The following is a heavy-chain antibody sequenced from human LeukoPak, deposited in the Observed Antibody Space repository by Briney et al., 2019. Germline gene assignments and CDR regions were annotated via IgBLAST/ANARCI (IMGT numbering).Heavy chain of an antibody. J-gene: IGHJ4*02. D-gene: IGHD3-9*01. CDR3: ARGSVLRYFDWFTFDS. CDR1: EFTFSSYW. V-gene: IGHV3-74*01. CDR2: INRDGSST. Sequence: GGSLRLSCIASEFTFSSYWMHWVRQAPGKGLVWVSRINRDGSSTSYGDSVKGRFTISRDNAKNTLYLQMNSLRAEDTAVYYCARGSVLRYFDWFTFDSWGQGTLVTVSS.